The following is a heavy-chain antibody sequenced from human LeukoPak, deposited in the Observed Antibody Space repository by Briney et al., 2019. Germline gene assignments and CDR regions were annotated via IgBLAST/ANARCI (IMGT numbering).Heavy chain of an antibody. D-gene: IGHD4-17*01. CDR2: IIPIFGTA. J-gene: IGHJ4*02. V-gene: IGHV1-69*13. Sequence: SVKVSCKASGGTFSSYAISWVRQAPGQGLEWVGVIIPIFGTANYAQKFQGRVTITADDSTSTAYMELSSLRSEDTAVYYCARDLGRISMTTVTTGFFMDYWGQGTLVTVSS. CDR3: ARDLGRISMTTVTTGFFMDY. CDR1: GGTFSSYA.